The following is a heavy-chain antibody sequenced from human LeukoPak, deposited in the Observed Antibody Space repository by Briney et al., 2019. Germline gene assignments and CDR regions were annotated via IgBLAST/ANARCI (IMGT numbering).Heavy chain of an antibody. J-gene: IGHJ4*02. CDR1: GGSFSGYY. D-gene: IGHD3-10*01. CDR3: ARGGMVRGINLDY. CDR2: INHSGST. Sequence: SETLSLTCAVYGGSFSGYYWSWIRQPPGKGLEWIGEINHSGSTNYNPSLKSRVTISVDTSKNQFSLKLSSVTAADTAVYYCARGGMVRGINLDYWGQGSQVTVSP. V-gene: IGHV4-34*01.